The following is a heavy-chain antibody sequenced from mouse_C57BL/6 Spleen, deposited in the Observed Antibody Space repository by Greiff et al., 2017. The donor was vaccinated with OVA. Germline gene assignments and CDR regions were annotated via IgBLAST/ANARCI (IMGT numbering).Heavy chain of an antibody. CDR2: ISSGSSTI. J-gene: IGHJ3*01. CDR3: ARGYEYDEGAWFAY. V-gene: IGHV5-17*01. Sequence: EVKLVESGGGLVKPGGSLTLSCAASGFTFSDYGMHWVRQAPEKGLEWVAYISSGSSTIYYADTVKGRFTISRDNAKNTLFLQMTSLRSEDTAMYYCARGYEYDEGAWFAYWGQGTLVTVSA. CDR1: GFTFSDYG. D-gene: IGHD2-4*01.